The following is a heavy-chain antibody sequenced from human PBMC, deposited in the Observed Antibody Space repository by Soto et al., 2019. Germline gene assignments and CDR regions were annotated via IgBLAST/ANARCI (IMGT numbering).Heavy chain of an antibody. D-gene: IGHD3-3*01. Sequence: GGSLRLSCAPSGFPFSSYWMHWVRKAPGKGLVWVSRINSDGSSTSYADSVKGRFTISRDNAKNTLYLQMNSLRAEDTAVYYCARGSLYYDFWSGYYPQNWFDPWGQGTLVTVSS. CDR1: GFPFSSYW. J-gene: IGHJ5*02. CDR2: INSDGSST. V-gene: IGHV3-74*01. CDR3: ARGSLYYDFWSGYYPQNWFDP.